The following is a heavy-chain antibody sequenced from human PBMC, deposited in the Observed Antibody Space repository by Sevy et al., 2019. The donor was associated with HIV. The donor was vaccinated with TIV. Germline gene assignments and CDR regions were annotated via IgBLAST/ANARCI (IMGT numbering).Heavy chain of an antibody. J-gene: IGHJ6*02. D-gene: IGHD3-22*01. V-gene: IGHV4-4*02. CDR3: ARGGYYYDNCHFYPLDV. Sequence: SETLSLTCAVSGGSIRNGHWWKWVRQPPGKGLEWIGEIYHTGSTNYNPSLKSRVTISLDKSMNQFSLIVTSVAAADMAMYYCARGGYYYDNCHFYPLDVWGQGTTVSVSS. CDR1: GGSIRNGHW. CDR2: IYHTGST.